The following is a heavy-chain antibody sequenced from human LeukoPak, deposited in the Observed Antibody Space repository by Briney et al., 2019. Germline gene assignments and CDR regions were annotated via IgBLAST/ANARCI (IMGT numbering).Heavy chain of an antibody. CDR3: ATEAYSRGVHAFDI. V-gene: IGHV1-2*02. Sequence: ASVKVSCKASGYTFTSYGISWVRQAPGQGLEWMGWINPNSGGTNYAQKFQGRVTMTRDTSIRTVYMELSRLRSDDTAVYYCATEAYSRGVHAFDIWGQGTMVTVSS. D-gene: IGHD1-26*01. CDR1: GYTFTSYG. CDR2: INPNSGGT. J-gene: IGHJ3*02.